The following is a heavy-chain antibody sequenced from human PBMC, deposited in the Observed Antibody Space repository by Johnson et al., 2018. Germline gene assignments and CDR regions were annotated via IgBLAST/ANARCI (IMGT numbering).Heavy chain of an antibody. J-gene: IGHJ6*03. V-gene: IGHV4-34*01. D-gene: IGHD2-21*01. CDR2: INHSGST. CDR1: GGSFSGYY. CDR3: AKVLLYYYYYMDV. Sequence: QVQLQQWGAGLLKPSETLSLTCAVYGGSFSGYYWSWIRQPPGKGLAWIGEINHSGSTNYNPSLKSRVTISVDTSQNQFSLKLSSVTAADTAVYYCAKVLLYYYYYMDVWGKGTTVTVSS.